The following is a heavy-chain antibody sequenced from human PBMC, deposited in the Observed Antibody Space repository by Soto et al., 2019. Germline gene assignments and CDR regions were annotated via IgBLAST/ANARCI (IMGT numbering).Heavy chain of an antibody. Sequence: QALLVQSGAEAKKPGTSVKVSCEASGYTFVAYYAFWVRQAPGHGLEWMGAINPKTGDTNYAQNFKGSVTMTRYTAMRTADMELRRPASDDTALYYCARQVAYCGGDCYTEPVDYWGQGTPVTVSS. V-gene: IGHV1-2*02. CDR2: INPKTGDT. J-gene: IGHJ4*02. CDR1: GYTFVAYY. D-gene: IGHD2-21*02. CDR3: ARQVAYCGGDCYTEPVDY.